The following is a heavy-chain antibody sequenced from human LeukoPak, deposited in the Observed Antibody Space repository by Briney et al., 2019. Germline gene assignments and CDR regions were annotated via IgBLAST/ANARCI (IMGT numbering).Heavy chain of an antibody. J-gene: IGHJ5*02. CDR1: GFTFSSYS. CDR2: IISRSSYI. D-gene: IGHD6-13*01. V-gene: IGHV3-21*01. CDR3: ATAAAAGTGWFDP. Sequence: GGSLRLSCAASGFTFSSYSMNWVRQAPGKGREGVSSIISRSSYIYYADSGKDRFTISRDNAKNSLDLQMNSMTAEDTAVYYCATAAAAGTGWFDPWGQGTLVTVSS.